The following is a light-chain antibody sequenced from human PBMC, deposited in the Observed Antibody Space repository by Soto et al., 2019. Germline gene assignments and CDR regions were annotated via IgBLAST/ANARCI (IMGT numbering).Light chain of an antibody. J-gene: IGKJ3*01. Sequence: EIVMTQSPATLSVSPGERATLSCRASQSVSSNLAWYQQKPGQAPRLLIYGASTRATGIPARFRGSGSGTEFTLTISSLQSEDFAVYYCQQYNNWPIFTFDPGTKVDIK. CDR2: GAS. CDR1: QSVSSN. V-gene: IGKV3-15*01. CDR3: QQYNNWPIFT.